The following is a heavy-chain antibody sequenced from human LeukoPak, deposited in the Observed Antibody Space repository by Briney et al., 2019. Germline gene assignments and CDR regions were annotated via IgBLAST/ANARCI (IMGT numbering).Heavy chain of an antibody. CDR1: GFTFSSHG. D-gene: IGHD1-1*01. Sequence: GGSLRLSCAASGFTFSSHGFHWVRQDPGKGLEWVAVISYDGSKKYYADSVKGRFTISRDDSKSTLYLQMNSLRVEDTAVYYCARDLSYGSLDYGGQGTLVTVSS. V-gene: IGHV3-33*05. CDR3: ARDLSYGSLDY. CDR2: ISYDGSKK. J-gene: IGHJ4*02.